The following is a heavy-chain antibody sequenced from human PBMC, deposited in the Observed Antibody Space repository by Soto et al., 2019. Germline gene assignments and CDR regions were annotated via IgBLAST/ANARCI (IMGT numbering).Heavy chain of an antibody. CDR3: ARGADSGSYYWYFDL. CDR1: GCAFSSYA. Sequence: SVKVSCTASGCAFSSYAISWVRQAPGQGLEWMGGIIPIFGTANYAQKFQGRVTITADESTSTAYMELSSLRSEDTAVYYCARGADSGSYYWYFDLWGRGTLVTVSS. J-gene: IGHJ2*01. D-gene: IGHD1-26*01. CDR2: IIPIFGTA. V-gene: IGHV1-69*13.